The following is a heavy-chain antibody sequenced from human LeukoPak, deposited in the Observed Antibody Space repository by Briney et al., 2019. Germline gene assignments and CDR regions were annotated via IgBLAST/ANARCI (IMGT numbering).Heavy chain of an antibody. J-gene: IGHJ6*02. Sequence: SETLSLTCAVYGGSFSGYYWSWIRQPPGKGLEWIGYIYYSGSTNYNPSLKSRVTISVDTSKNQFSLKLSSVTAADTAVYYCARHYDFWSGREIGMDVWGQGTTVTVSS. V-gene: IGHV4-59*08. D-gene: IGHD3-3*01. CDR1: GGSFSGYY. CDR2: IYYSGST. CDR3: ARHYDFWSGREIGMDV.